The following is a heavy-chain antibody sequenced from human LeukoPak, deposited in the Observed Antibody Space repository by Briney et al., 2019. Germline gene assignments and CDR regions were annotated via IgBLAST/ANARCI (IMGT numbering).Heavy chain of an antibody. J-gene: IGHJ3*02. CDR3: ARVRAVLLGAFDI. CDR1: GFSFSSYW. D-gene: IGHD3-10*01. Sequence: GGSLRLSCAASGFSFSSYWMTWVRQAPGKGLEWVANIKQDGSEKYYVDSVKGRFTISRDKANNSLYLQVNSLRAEDTAVYYCARVRAVLLGAFDIWGQGTMVTVSS. CDR2: IKQDGSEK. V-gene: IGHV3-7*01.